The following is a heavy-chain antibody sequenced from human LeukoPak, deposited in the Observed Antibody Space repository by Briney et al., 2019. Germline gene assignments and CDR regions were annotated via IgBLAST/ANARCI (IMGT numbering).Heavy chain of an antibody. V-gene: IGHV3-66*02. J-gene: IGHJ6*03. D-gene: IGHD3-10*01. Sequence: GGSLRLSCAASRFTVSTYYMSWVRQTPGKGLQWVSLIYSGGSTYYADSVKGRFTISRDNSKNTLYLQMNSLRPEDTAVYFCARVIKAAVINGVDYYYHIDVWGKGTTVTVSS. CDR3: ARVIKAAVINGVDYYYHIDV. CDR2: IYSGGST. CDR1: RFTVSTYY.